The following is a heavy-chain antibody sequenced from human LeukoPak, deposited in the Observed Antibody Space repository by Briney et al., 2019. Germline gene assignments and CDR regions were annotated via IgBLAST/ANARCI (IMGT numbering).Heavy chain of an antibody. Sequence: KPSETLSLTCTVSGGSISSSSYYWGWIRQPPGKGLEWIGRIYTSGSTNYNPSLKSRVTISVDTSKNQFSLKLSSVTAADTAVYYCARDSGGRSVYWGQGTLVTVSS. CDR1: GGSISSSSYY. CDR2: IYTSGST. D-gene: IGHD3-10*01. V-gene: IGHV4-39*07. CDR3: ARDSGGRSVY. J-gene: IGHJ4*02.